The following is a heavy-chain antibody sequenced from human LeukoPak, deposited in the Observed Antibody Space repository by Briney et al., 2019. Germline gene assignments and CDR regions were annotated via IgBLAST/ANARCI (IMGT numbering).Heavy chain of an antibody. CDR3: ASLRADGGNYPRFDY. V-gene: IGHV4-39*07. Sequence: SETLSLTCTVSGASYWGWVRQSPEMGLEWIGSIYSTGGTYYNPSLKSRLTISLDTSKRQFSLKMTSMAAADTAVYYCASLRADGGNYPRFDYWGQGALVTVSA. D-gene: IGHD4-23*01. J-gene: IGHJ4*02. CDR2: IYSTGGT. CDR1: GASY.